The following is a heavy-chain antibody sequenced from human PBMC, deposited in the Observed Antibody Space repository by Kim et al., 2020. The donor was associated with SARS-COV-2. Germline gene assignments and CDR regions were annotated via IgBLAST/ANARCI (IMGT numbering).Heavy chain of an antibody. CDR3: ARGYKSTIGY. V-gene: IGHV3-21*01. Sequence: YKYYADSVKGRFTIARDNAKNALYLQMNSLRAEDTAVYYCARGYKSTIGYWGQGTLVTVSS. J-gene: IGHJ4*02. CDR2: YK. D-gene: IGHD1-20*01.